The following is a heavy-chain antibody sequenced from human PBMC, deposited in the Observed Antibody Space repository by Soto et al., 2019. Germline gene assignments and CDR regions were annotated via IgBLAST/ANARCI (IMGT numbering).Heavy chain of an antibody. V-gene: IGHV4-59*01. CDR1: GGSLNNSY. CDR3: ARDRSGLAPYYYGMDV. CDR2: IFYDGTT. J-gene: IGHJ6*02. Sequence: LSLTCTVSGGSLNNSYWSWIRQSPGRGLEWIGNIFYDGTTNYNPSLRSPVSISIDTSKSQLSLRLSSVTAADTAVYYCARDRSGLAPYYYGMDVWGQGTTVTVSS.